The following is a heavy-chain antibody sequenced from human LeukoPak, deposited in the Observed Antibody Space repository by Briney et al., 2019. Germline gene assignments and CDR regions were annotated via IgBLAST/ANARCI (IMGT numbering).Heavy chain of an antibody. Sequence: SETLSLTCTVSGGSISSYYWSWIRQPPGKGLEWIGYIYYSGSTKYNPSLKSRVTISVDTSKNQFSLKLSSVTAADTAVYYCAGTNVLLWFGESPPLDYWGQGTLVTVSS. CDR3: AGTNVLLWFGESPPLDY. CDR2: IYYSGST. CDR1: GGSISSYY. V-gene: IGHV4-59*08. J-gene: IGHJ4*02. D-gene: IGHD3-10*01.